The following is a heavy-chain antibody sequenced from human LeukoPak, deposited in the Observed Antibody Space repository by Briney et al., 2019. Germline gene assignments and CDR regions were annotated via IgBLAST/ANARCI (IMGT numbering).Heavy chain of an antibody. CDR3: ARFIPWRGMDV. V-gene: IGHV3-21*01. D-gene: IGHD1-1*01. CDR2: ISSSSSYI. Sequence: GGSLRLSCAASGFTFSSYSMNWVRQAPGKGLEWVSSISSSSSYIYYADSVKGRFTISRDNAKNSLYLQMNSLRAEDTAVYYCARFIPWRGMDVWGQGTTVTVSS. J-gene: IGHJ6*02. CDR1: GFTFSSYS.